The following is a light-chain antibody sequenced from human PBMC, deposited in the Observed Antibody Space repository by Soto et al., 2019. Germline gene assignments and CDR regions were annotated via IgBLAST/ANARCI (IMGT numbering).Light chain of an antibody. CDR3: QHYYNYPWT. V-gene: IGKV1-8*01. J-gene: IGKJ1*01. CDR2: AAS. CDR1: QDIHNY. Sequence: AVLLTQSPSSFSASTGDRATITCRASQDIHNYLAWYQQDPGKAPKLLLYAASILQTGVPSRFSGSGSGTDFTLTIDGLQSEDFATYFCQHYYNYPWTFGQGTKVE.